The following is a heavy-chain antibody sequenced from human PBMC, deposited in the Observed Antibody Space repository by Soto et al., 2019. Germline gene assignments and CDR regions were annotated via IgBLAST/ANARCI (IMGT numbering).Heavy chain of an antibody. D-gene: IGHD3-10*01. V-gene: IGHV4-39*01. J-gene: IGHJ5*02. CDR3: ARPATYYSPIGWFDV. CDR1: GGSVDSSSFY. Sequence: SETLSLTCTVSGGSVDSSSFYWGWVRQSPGKGLEWIGSIHYKGSPQYNPSLKSRVTISVDPSKNQFSLKLSSLTAADTAVYYCARPATYYSPIGWFDVWGQGALVTVSS. CDR2: IHYKGSP.